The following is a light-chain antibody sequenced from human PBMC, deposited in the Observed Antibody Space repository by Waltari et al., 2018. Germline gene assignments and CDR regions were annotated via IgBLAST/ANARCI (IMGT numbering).Light chain of an antibody. CDR1: SGHPYYA. Sequence: QLVLTQSPSASASLGAPVKLPSTPASGHPYYAIAWHHQPPEKAPRHLMKVNSDGSHSKGDGIPDRFSGASSGAERYLTISSLQSEDEADYYCQTWGAGIRVFGGGTKLTVL. CDR3: QTWGAGIRV. CDR2: VNSDGSH. J-gene: IGLJ3*02. V-gene: IGLV4-69*01.